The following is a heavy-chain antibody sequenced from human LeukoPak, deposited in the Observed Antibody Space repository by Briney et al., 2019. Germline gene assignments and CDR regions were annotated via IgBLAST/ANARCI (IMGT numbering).Heavy chain of an antibody. CDR1: GDSVSNNIAT. CDR3: VRDSDDYYWALDF. D-gene: IGHD3-10*01. J-gene: IGHJ4*02. V-gene: IGHV6-1*01. CDR2: TYYRSRWGN. Sequence: SQTLSLTCAISGDSVSNNIATWNWVRQSPSRGLEWLGRTYYRSRWGNDYAISVKSRITINPDTSRNQFSLQLNSVTPEDTAVYYCVRDSDDYYWALDFWGQVTPVTVSS.